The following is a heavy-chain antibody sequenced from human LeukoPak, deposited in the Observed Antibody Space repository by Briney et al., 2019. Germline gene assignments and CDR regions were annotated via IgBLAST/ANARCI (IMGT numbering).Heavy chain of an antibody. V-gene: IGHV3-48*03. D-gene: IGHD5-24*01. J-gene: IGHJ3*02. CDR1: GFTFSSYE. CDR3: ARGRDGYTLIDAFDI. CDR2: ISSSGSTI. Sequence: PGGSLRLSCAASGFTFSSYEMNWVRQAPGKGLEWVSYISSSGSTIYYADSVKGRFTISRDNAKNSLYLQMNSLRAEDTAVYYCARGRDGYTLIDAFDIWGQGTMVTVSS.